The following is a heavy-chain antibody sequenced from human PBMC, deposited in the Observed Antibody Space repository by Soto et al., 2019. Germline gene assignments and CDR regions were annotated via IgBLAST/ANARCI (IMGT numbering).Heavy chain of an antibody. D-gene: IGHD1-1*01. CDR2: INAGNGNT. CDR1: GYTFTSYA. J-gene: IGHJ4*02. V-gene: IGHV1-3*01. Sequence: QVQLVQSGAEVKKPGASVKVSCKASGYTFTSYAMHWVRQAPGQRLEWMEWINAGNGNTKYSQKFQGRVTITRDESASRANMELSSLRSEDTAVYYGARNWQVALDYWGQGTLVTVSS. CDR3: ARNWQVALDY.